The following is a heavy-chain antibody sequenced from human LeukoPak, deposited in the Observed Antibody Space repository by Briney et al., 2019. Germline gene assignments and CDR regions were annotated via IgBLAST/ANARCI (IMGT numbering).Heavy chain of an antibody. CDR1: GFTFIAFT. D-gene: IGHD3-10*01. J-gene: IGHJ4*02. CDR3: ARDPLFRFHGSGTYSDSRESYFDY. V-gene: IGHV3-30*04. CDR2: ISYNVANI. Sequence: PGRSLRLSSAASGFTFIAFTMHWIRQTPRHALKWLAGISYNVANIDPVDSMKGRFNISRNNSNHTMYLQMNSLRGGDTAVYYCARDPLFRFHGSGTYSDSRESYFDYWGQGTRVTVSS.